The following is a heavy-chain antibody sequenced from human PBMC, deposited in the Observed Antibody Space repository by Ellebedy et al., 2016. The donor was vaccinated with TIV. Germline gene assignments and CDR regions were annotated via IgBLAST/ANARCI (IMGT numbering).Heavy chain of an antibody. D-gene: IGHD3-10*01. CDR2: ISSGGSTM. CDR3: ERDRTGILEI. CDR1: GFTFSDYY. V-gene: IGHV3-11*04. Sequence: GESLKISCAASGFTFSDYYMSWIRQAPGKGLEWVSYISSGGSTMKYADSEKGRFTISRDNADNSLYLQMNSLIADDTAVYYCERDRTGILEIWGQGTMFTVSS. J-gene: IGHJ3*02.